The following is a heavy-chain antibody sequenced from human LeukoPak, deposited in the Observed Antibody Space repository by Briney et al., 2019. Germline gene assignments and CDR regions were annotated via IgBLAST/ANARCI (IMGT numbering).Heavy chain of an antibody. J-gene: IGHJ4*02. D-gene: IGHD6-6*01. CDR2: ISGSGGST. CDR1: GFTSSSYA. V-gene: IGHV3-23*01. Sequence: GGSLRLSCAASGFTSSSYAMSWVRQAPGKGLEWVSSISGSGGSTYYADSVKGRFTISRDNSKNTLYLQMNSLRAEDTAVYYCARHLSIAARPDFDYWGQGTLVTVSS. CDR3: ARHLSIAARPDFDY.